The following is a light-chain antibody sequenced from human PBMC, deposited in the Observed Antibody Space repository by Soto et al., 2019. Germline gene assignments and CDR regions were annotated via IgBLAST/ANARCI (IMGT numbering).Light chain of an antibody. CDR2: MTD. CDR3: AAWDDSLRAWV. V-gene: IGLV1-47*01. CDR1: WYNIGKNL. J-gene: IGLJ3*02. Sequence: QAVVTQPPSASGTPGQTVSISCSGGWYNIGKNLGYWYQQLPGTAPKLLIYMTDKRPSGVPDRFSGSKSGSSASLAVSGLRSEDEAVYYCAAWDDSLRAWVFGGGTKLTVL.